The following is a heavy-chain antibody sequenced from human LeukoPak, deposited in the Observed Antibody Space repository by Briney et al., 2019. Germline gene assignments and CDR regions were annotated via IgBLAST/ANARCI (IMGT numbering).Heavy chain of an antibody. CDR3: AKGNYFDY. CDR1: GFTFDDYA. CDR2: ISWDSAGI. Sequence: PGRSLRLSCAASGFTFDDYAMHWVRQVPGKGLEWVSGISWDSAGIGYADSVEGRFTISRDNAKNSLYLQTNSLRAEDTALYYCAKGNYFDYWGQGTLVTVSS. V-gene: IGHV3-9*01. J-gene: IGHJ4*02.